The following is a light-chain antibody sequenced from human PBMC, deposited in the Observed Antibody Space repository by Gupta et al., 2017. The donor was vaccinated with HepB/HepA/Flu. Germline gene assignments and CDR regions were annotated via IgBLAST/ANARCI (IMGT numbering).Light chain of an antibody. J-gene: IGKJ2*01. CDR2: WAS. CDR3: QQDDSSPLT. CDR1: QSLLYDSNNKNY. V-gene: IGKV4-1*01. Sequence: DIVMTQSPDSLAVSLGERATIRCRSIQSLLYDSNNKNYLAWYQQRLGQPPKLLIYWASTRESGVPDRFSGNGSGTXFTLTIXSLQAADVAVSFCQQDDSSPLTFGXGTKLEIK.